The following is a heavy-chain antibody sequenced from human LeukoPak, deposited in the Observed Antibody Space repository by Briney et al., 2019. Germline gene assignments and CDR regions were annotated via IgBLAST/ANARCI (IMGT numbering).Heavy chain of an antibody. CDR3: ARGRYSSRSGGYYFDI. CDR1: GFTLSSDW. D-gene: IGHD2-2*01. V-gene: IGHV3-7*01. J-gene: IGHJ4*02. Sequence: GGSLRLSCVVSGFTLSSDWMSWVRQAPGKGLEWVANIKKDGVEKYYVESVKGRFTISRDNAKNSLSLQMNSLRAEDTAVYYCARGRYSSRSGGYYFDIWGQGTLVTVSS. CDR2: IKKDGVEK.